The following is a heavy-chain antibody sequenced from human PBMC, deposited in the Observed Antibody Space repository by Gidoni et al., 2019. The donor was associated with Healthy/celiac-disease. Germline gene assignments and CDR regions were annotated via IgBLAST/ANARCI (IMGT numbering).Heavy chain of an antibody. Sequence: EVQLVESGGGLVQPGGSLRLPCAASGFTFSSYWMHWVRQAPGKGLVWVSRIHSDGSSTSYADSVKGRFTISRDNAKNTLYLQMNSLRAEDTAVYYCARVPYSSGPPFDYWGQGTLVTVSS. CDR3: ARVPYSSGPPFDY. CDR2: IHSDGSST. D-gene: IGHD6-19*01. CDR1: GFTFSSYW. J-gene: IGHJ4*02. V-gene: IGHV3-74*01.